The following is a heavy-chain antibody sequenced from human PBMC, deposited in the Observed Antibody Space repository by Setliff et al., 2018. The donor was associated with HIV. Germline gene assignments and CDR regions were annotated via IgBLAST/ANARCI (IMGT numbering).Heavy chain of an antibody. J-gene: IGHJ6*03. V-gene: IGHV1-2*02. CDR2: INPNNGDT. CDR1: GYTFTGYY. Sequence: ASVKVSCKTSGYTFTGYYVHWVRQAPGQGLEWMGWINPNNGDTNYAQKFQGRVTMTRDTSISTAYMEVSRLRSDDTAVYYCAKRGYVSAWYDEPVQFYQHMDVWGKGTTVTVSS. CDR3: AKRGYVSAWYDEPVQFYQHMDV. D-gene: IGHD6-19*01.